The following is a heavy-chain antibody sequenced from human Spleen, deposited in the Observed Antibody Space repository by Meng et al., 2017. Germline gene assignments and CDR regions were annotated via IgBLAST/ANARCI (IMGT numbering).Heavy chain of an antibody. V-gene: IGHV1-2*06. J-gene: IGHJ4*02. CDR2: IIPNSGDT. CDR1: GYPFTAYY. CDR3: VRDENISLGKLFGDY. Sequence: QGQLVQSWAEVKVPGAPVKVSCKPSGYPFTAYYIHWVRQAPGQGLEWMGHIIPNSGDTLYAPKFQGRVSMTADTSIGTAYVELSGLRSDDTAIYYCVRDENISLGKLFGDYWGQGTLVTVSS. D-gene: IGHD2-21*01.